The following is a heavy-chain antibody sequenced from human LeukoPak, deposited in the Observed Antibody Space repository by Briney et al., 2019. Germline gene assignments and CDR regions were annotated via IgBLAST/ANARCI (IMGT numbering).Heavy chain of an antibody. CDR1: GYTFTSYG. Sequence: ASVKVSCKASGYTFTSYGISWVRQAPGQGLEWMGWISAYNGNTNYAQKLQGRGTMTTDTSTSTAYMELRSLRSDDTAVYYCARGVQWLVPYYFDYWGQGTLVTVSS. D-gene: IGHD6-19*01. CDR2: ISAYNGNT. CDR3: ARGVQWLVPYYFDY. V-gene: IGHV1-18*01. J-gene: IGHJ4*02.